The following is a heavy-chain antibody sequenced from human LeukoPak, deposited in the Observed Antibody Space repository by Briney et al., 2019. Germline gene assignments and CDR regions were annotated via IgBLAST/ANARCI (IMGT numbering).Heavy chain of an antibody. CDR2: ISSSSSYI. D-gene: IGHD5-24*01. CDR3: ARDGYNYGPKDY. Sequence: GGSLRLSCAASGFTFSSYSMNWVRQAPGKGLEWVSSISSSSSYIYYADSVEGRFTISRDNAKNSLYLQMNSLRAEDTAVYYCARDGYNYGPKDYWGQGTLVTVSS. V-gene: IGHV3-21*01. J-gene: IGHJ4*02. CDR1: GFTFSSYS.